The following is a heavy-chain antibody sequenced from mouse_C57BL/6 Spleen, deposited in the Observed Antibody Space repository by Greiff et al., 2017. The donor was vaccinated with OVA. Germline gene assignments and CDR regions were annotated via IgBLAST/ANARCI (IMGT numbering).Heavy chain of an antibody. CDR1: GFTFSSYA. CDR2: ISDGGSYT. V-gene: IGHV5-4*01. J-gene: IGHJ2*01. CDR3: ARDRHYGSSPDYFDY. Sequence: EVMLVESGGGLVKPGGSLKLSCAASGFTFSSYAMSWVRQTPEKRLEWVATISDGGSYTYYPDNVKGRFTISRDNAKNNLYLQMSHLKYEDTAMYYCARDRHYGSSPDYFDYWGQGTTLTVSS. D-gene: IGHD1-1*01.